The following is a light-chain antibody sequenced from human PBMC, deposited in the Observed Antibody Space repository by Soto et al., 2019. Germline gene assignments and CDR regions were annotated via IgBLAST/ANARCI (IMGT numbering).Light chain of an antibody. Sequence: QSVLTQPPSASGTPGQRVTISCSGRSSNIGSNSVNWYQQLPEASPKLLIYSNDLRFSGVPDRFSGSKSGTSASLAISGLQSEDEADYYCAVWDDSLSAAVFGGDTQLTVL. CDR1: SSNIGSNS. CDR2: SND. V-gene: IGLV1-44*01. J-gene: IGLJ7*01. CDR3: AVWDDSLSAAV.